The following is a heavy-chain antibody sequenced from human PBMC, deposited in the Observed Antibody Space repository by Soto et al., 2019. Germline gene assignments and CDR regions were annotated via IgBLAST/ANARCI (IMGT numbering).Heavy chain of an antibody. D-gene: IGHD6-13*01. J-gene: IGHJ6*03. CDR1: GGSISSYY. CDR2: IYYSGST. V-gene: IGHV4-59*08. Sequence: QVQLQESGPGLVKPSETLSLTCTVSGGSISSYYWSWIRQPPGKGLEWIGYIYYSGSTNYNPSLKSRVTISVDTSKNQFSLKLSSVTAADTAVYYCARQKYAAAGYYYYYMDVWGKGTTVTVSS. CDR3: ARQKYAAAGYYYYYMDV.